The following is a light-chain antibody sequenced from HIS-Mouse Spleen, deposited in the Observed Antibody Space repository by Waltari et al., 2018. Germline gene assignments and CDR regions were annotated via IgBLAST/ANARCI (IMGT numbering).Light chain of an antibody. Sequence: QSALTQPASVSGSPGQSITISCPGPSSDVGGYNYVPWYQHHPGKAPKLMIYDVSNRPSGVSNRFSGSKSGNTASLTISGLQAEDEADYYCSSYTSSSTVVFGGGTKLTVL. CDR3: SSYTSSSTVV. CDR1: SSDVGGYNY. CDR2: DVS. J-gene: IGLJ2*01. V-gene: IGLV2-14*03.